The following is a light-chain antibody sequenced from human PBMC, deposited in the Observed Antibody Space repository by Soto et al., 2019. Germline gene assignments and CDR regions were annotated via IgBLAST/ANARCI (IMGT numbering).Light chain of an antibody. CDR1: SSDVGGYEY. Sequence: QSVLTQPPSASGSPGQSVTISCTGASSDVGGYEYVSWYQHHPGKAPKVMIYEVNKRPSGVPDRFSGSKSGNTASLTVSGLQAEDEADYYCSSYAGTKNVIFGGGTKVTVL. V-gene: IGLV2-8*01. CDR3: SSYAGTKNVI. J-gene: IGLJ2*01. CDR2: EVN.